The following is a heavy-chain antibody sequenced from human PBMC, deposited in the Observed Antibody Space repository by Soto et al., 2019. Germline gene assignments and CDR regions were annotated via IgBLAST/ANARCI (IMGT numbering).Heavy chain of an antibody. D-gene: IGHD3-10*01. V-gene: IGHV2-5*02. CDR3: PRLYFVSERHWGFGY. Sequence: QITLKESGPTLVKPTQTLTLTCTCSGFSLSTNGVGVGWIRQPPGKALEWLANIYWDDDKRDSPSLKRRLTTTEYSYKIRVVLRMTIMPPVDTSAYHGPRLYFVSERHWGFGYWGQGTLVTVSS. CDR1: GFSLSTNGVG. CDR2: IYWDDDK. J-gene: IGHJ4*02.